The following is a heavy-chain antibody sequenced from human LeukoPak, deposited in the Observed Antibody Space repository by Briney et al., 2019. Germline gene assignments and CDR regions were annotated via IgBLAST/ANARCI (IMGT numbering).Heavy chain of an antibody. J-gene: IGHJ6*02. CDR1: GYTFSSHT. D-gene: IGHD2-15*01. CDR2: INAGNGNT. CDR3: ARAYCTGGSCLYYYYGMDV. V-gene: IGHV1-3*01. Sequence: ASVKASCKASGYTFSSHTMHWVRQAPGQRLEWMGWINAGNGNTKYSQKFQGRVTITRDTSASTAYMELRSLRSEDTAVYYCARAYCTGGSCLYYYYGMDVWGQGTTVTVSS.